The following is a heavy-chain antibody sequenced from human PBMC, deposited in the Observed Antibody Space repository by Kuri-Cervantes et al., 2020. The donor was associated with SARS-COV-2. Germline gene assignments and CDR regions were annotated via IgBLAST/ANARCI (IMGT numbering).Heavy chain of an antibody. CDR1: GYSFTSYW. J-gene: IGHJ6*02. D-gene: IGHD2-2*02. CDR3: ARLPCSSTSCYTRYDYYGMDV. CDR2: IDPSDSYT. V-gene: IGHV5-10-1*01. Sequence: ESLKISCKGSGYSFTSYWISWVRQMPGKGLEWMGRIDPSDSYTNYSPSFQGHVTISADKSISTAYLQWSSLKASDTAMYYCARLPCSSTSCYTRYDYYGMDVWGQGTTVTVSS.